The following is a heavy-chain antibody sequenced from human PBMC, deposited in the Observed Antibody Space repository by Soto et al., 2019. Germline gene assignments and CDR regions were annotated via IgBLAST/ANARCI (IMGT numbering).Heavy chain of an antibody. Sequence: SSETLSLTCAVYGGSFSCYCWSWIRQPPGKGLEWIGEINHSGSTNYNPSLKSRVTISVDTSKNQFSLKLSSVTAADTAVYYCARGSDFWSGYYGYYYYGMDVWGQGTTVTVSS. V-gene: IGHV4-34*01. D-gene: IGHD3-3*01. CDR3: ARGSDFWSGYYGYYYYGMDV. CDR1: GGSFSCYC. CDR2: INHSGST. J-gene: IGHJ6*02.